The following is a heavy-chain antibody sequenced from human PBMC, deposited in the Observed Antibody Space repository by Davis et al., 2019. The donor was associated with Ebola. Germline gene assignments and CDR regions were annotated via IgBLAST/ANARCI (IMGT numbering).Heavy chain of an antibody. Sequence: ASVKVSCKASGYTFTSYAMHWVRQAPGQRLEWMGWINAGNGNTKYSQKFQGRVTITRDTSASTAYMELSSLRSEDTAVYYCARDRGGDIVVVPAAEDDAFDIWGQGTMVTVSS. V-gene: IGHV1-3*01. CDR3: ARDRGGDIVVVPAAEDDAFDI. D-gene: IGHD2-2*01. J-gene: IGHJ3*02. CDR1: GYTFTSYA. CDR2: INAGNGNT.